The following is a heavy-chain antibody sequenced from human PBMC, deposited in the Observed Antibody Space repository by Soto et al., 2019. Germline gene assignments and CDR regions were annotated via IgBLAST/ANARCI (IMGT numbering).Heavy chain of an antibody. J-gene: IGHJ4*02. Sequence: QITLNESGPTVVKPTETLTLTCTFSGFSLTTSGVGVGWVRQSPGKAPEWLASIYWADDQRYSTSLKSRLTITRYTSKDLVVLTMGNVDPAASDTYACAHRVLRAVFGLVTTTAIYFDFWGRGTPVVVSS. D-gene: IGHD3-3*01. V-gene: IGHV2-5*02. CDR1: GFSLTTSGVG. CDR3: AHRVLRAVFGLVTTTAIYFDF. CDR2: IYWADDQ.